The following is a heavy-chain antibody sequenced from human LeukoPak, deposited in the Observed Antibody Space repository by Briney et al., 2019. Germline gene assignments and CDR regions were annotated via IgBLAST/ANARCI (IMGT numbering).Heavy chain of an antibody. CDR1: GGSISSSSYY. J-gene: IGHJ4*02. D-gene: IGHD6-19*01. CDR2: IYSSGST. Sequence: SQTLSLTCTVSGGSISSSSYYWSWIRQPAGKGLEWIGRIYSSGSTDYNPSLKSRVAISVDTSKNLFSLNLSSVTAADTAIYYCARVKSGWYYFDYWGQGTLVTVSS. CDR3: ARVKSGWYYFDY. V-gene: IGHV4-61*02.